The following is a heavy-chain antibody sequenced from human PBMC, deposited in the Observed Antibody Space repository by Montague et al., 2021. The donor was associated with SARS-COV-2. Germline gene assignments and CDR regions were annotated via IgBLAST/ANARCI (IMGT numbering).Heavy chain of an antibody. CDR3: TKGGQDCDNSSCYFD. V-gene: IGHV3-23*01. CDR2: ISGASP. D-gene: IGHD2-2*01. CDR1: GFTFTNYA. Sequence: SLRLSCAASGFTFTNYAMSWVRRAPGKGLEWVSLISGASPHYPYAANGRVTISRDNSKCTLYLLLDILSAEDTAVYYCTKGGQDCDNSSCYFDWGQGTLVTVSS. J-gene: IGHJ4*02.